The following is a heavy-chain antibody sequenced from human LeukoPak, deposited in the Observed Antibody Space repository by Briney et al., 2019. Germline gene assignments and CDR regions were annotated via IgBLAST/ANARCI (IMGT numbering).Heavy chain of an antibody. CDR2: IYYSGST. CDR1: GGSISSGGYY. D-gene: IGHD3-10*01. J-gene: IGHJ4*02. CDR3: ARDGSGSEEGG. Sequence: PSETLSLTCTVSGGSISSGGYYWSWIRQPPGKGLEWIGSIYYSGSTYYNPSLKSRVTISVDTSKNQFSLKLSSVTAADTAMYYCARDGSGSEEGGWGQGTLVTVSS. V-gene: IGHV4-39*07.